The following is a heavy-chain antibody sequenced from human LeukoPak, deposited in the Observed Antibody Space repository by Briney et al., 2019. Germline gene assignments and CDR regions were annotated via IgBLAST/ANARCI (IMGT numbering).Heavy chain of an antibody. Sequence: PSETLSLTCTVSGGSLSSSIYYWGWIRQPPGKGLECIGSIYYSGSTYYNPSLKSRFTISVDSSKNQFSLQMSSVTAADAAVYYCARMVSQGPGSDYFDYWGQGTLVTVSS. D-gene: IGHD1-1*01. J-gene: IGHJ4*02. V-gene: IGHV4-39*07. CDR2: IYYSGST. CDR1: GGSLSSSIYY. CDR3: ARMVSQGPGSDYFDY.